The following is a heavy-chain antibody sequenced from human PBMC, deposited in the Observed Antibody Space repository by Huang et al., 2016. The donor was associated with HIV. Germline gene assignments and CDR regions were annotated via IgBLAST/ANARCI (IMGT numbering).Heavy chain of an antibody. J-gene: IGHJ4*02. Sequence: QVQLVQSGAEVKRPGASLKVSCKTSGFTFTNYGFSWVRQAPGQGLEWLGWVSANRGDINYEVKFGGRVSMTTDTTSGTAYMELRRLTSDDTATYYCVRESLYFGDFLFDHWGQGTPVTVSA. CDR1: GFTFTNYG. D-gene: IGHD3-10*01. CDR2: VSANRGDI. CDR3: VRESLYFGDFLFDH. V-gene: IGHV1-18*04.